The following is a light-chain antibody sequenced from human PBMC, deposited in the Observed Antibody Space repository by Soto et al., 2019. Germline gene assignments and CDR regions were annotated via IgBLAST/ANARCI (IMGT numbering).Light chain of an antibody. Sequence: EIRMTQSPATLSVSPGEGATLSCRASQSVSNRLAWYQQKLGQAPRLLIYGASTRATGIPARFSGSGSGTEFTLTISSLQSEDSAIYYCQHYKNWPYTFGQGTKLEMK. J-gene: IGKJ2*01. CDR1: QSVSNR. CDR2: GAS. V-gene: IGKV3-15*01. CDR3: QHYKNWPYT.